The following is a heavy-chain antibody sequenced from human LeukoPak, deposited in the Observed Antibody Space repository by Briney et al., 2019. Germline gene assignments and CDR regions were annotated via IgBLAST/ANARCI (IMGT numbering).Heavy chain of an antibody. CDR1: GGSINNYY. CDR2: IHSTGYT. CDR3: AGLRSENCGGDCYSRNHQFDY. V-gene: IGHV4-59*08. J-gene: IGHJ4*02. Sequence: PSETLSLTCTVSGGSINNYYWSWIRQPPGKGLQWITYIHSTGYTDYNPFFKSRVTISLDTSKNQFSLKMTSVTAADTAVYYCAGLRSENCGGDCYSRNHQFDYWGQGSLVTVSS. D-gene: IGHD2-21*02.